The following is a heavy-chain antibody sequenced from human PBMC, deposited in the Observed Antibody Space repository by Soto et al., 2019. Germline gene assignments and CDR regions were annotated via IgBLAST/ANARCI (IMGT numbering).Heavy chain of an antibody. V-gene: IGHV1-69*01. D-gene: IGHD1-26*01. Sequence: QVQLVQSGAEVKKPGSSVKVSCKASGGTFSSYAISWVRQAPGQGLGWMGGIIPIFGTANYAQKFQGRVTITADESTSTAYRELSSLRSEETAVYYCAREYSTVGATGYFDYWGQGTLVTVSS. CDR1: GGTFSSYA. CDR2: IIPIFGTA. CDR3: AREYSTVGATGYFDY. J-gene: IGHJ4*02.